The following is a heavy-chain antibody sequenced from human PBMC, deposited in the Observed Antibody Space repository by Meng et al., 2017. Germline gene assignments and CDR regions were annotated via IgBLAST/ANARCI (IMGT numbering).Heavy chain of an antibody. CDR1: AFTVSSDA. CDR2: ISYDGSNK. Sequence: QVAIVVCRCVVVQPGRSLRLSCVRSAFTVSSDAMTWVRQAPGKGREWVAVISYDGSNKDYADSVKGRFTISRDNSKNTLYLQMNSLRAEDTAVYYCARDIARSGKYYFDYWGQGTLVTVSS. J-gene: IGHJ4*02. D-gene: IGHD6-25*01. V-gene: IGHV3-30*01. CDR3: ARDIARSGKYYFDY.